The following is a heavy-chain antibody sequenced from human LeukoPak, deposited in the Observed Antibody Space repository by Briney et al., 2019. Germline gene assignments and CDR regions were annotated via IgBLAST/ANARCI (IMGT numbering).Heavy chain of an antibody. Sequence: GASVKVSCKASGFTFTNSPMQWVRQARGQPLEWIGWIVVGSGDTNYARKFQERVTLTRDLSTSTAYMELRSLRSEDTAVYYCATGSGWYSPDYWGQGALVTVSS. CDR2: IVVGSGDT. V-gene: IGHV1-58*02. D-gene: IGHD6-19*01. CDR1: GFTFTNSP. CDR3: ATGSGWYSPDY. J-gene: IGHJ4*02.